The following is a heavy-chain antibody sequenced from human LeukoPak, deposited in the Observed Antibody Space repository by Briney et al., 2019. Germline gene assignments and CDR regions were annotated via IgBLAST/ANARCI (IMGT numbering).Heavy chain of an antibody. V-gene: IGHV3-23*01. Sequence: GGSLRLSCAASGFSFSSCAMSWVRQAPGKGPQWVSGVSDDGNSRYYADSLKGRFTLSRDNSANTVYLQMNNLADEDTAVYHRVKEGEGHRYAPKTGAPTWGQGTLVTVSS. J-gene: IGHJ5*02. CDR2: VSDDGNSR. CDR3: VKEGEGHRYAPKTGAPT. CDR1: GFSFSSCA. D-gene: IGHD2-8*02.